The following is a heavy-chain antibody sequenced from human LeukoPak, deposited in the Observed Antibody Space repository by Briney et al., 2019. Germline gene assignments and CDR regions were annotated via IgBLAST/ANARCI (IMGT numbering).Heavy chain of an antibody. Sequence: GASLTVSCKASGYTFTAYYMHWVRQVPGQGLEWMGRINPNSRDTDYAQKFQGRVIMTRDTSISTAYMEVSRLRSDDTAVYYCARVYSGHDYGPSWGQGTTVTVSS. J-gene: IGHJ3*01. CDR1: GYTFTAYY. CDR2: INPNSRDT. D-gene: IGHD5-12*01. V-gene: IGHV1-2*06. CDR3: ARVYSGHDYGPS.